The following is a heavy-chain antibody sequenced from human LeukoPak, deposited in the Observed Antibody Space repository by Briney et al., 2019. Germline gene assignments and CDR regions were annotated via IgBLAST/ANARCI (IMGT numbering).Heavy chain of an antibody. D-gene: IGHD2-2*01. CDR1: EFTFSLYA. J-gene: IGHJ4*02. CDR2: INDVSADI. V-gene: IGHV3-21*05. CDR3: ARDTYQPGRIDS. Sequence: GGSLRLSCAASEFTFSLYAMNWVRQAPGKGLEWVSYINDVSADIHYADSVKGRFTISRDNAGNTLYLQMNSLRAEDTAVYYCARDTYQPGRIDSWGQGTLVIVSS.